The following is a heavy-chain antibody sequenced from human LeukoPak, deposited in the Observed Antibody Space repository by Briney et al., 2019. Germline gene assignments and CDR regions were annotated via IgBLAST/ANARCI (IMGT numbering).Heavy chain of an antibody. V-gene: IGHV3-30-3*01. Sequence: WGVLRLSCAASGFTFSSYAMHWVRQAPGKGLEWVAVISYDGSNKYYADSVKGRFTISRDNSKNTLYLQMNSLRAEDTAVYYCARFVVVTAIRAPTDHWGQGTLVTVSS. CDR2: ISYDGSNK. D-gene: IGHD2-21*02. J-gene: IGHJ5*02. CDR1: GFTFSSYA. CDR3: ARFVVVTAIRAPTDH.